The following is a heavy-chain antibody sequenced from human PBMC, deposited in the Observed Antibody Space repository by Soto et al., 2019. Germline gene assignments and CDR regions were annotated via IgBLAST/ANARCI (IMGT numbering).Heavy chain of an antibody. Sequence: SETLSLTCTVSGGSLANYYWSWLRQPPGKGLEWIAYISDSGTSKHNPSLQSRVNLSLDTSKNQFSLKLSSVTAADTAVYFCARISVSGTDFDYWGLGTLVTVSS. D-gene: IGHD1-1*01. CDR2: ISDSGTS. CDR3: ARISVSGTDFDY. J-gene: IGHJ4*02. CDR1: GGSLANYY. V-gene: IGHV4-59*01.